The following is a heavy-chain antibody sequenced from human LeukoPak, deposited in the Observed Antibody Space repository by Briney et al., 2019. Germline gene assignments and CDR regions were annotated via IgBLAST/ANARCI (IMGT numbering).Heavy chain of an antibody. Sequence: GASVKVSCKASGYTFTNYGISWVRQAPGQGLEWMGWIGAYSGKTNYAQKLQGRATMTTDTFTSTAYMELRSLRSDDTAVYYCARKDYGGNSLDYWGQGTLVSVSS. CDR2: IGAYSGKT. D-gene: IGHD4-23*01. J-gene: IGHJ4*02. CDR3: ARKDYGGNSLDY. CDR1: GYTFTNYG. V-gene: IGHV1-18*01.